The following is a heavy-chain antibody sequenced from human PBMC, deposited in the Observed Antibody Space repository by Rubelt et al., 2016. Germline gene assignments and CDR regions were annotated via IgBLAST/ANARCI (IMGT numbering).Heavy chain of an antibody. Sequence: QVQLQQWGAGLLKPSETLSLTCAVYGGSFSGYYWSWIRQPPGKGLEWIGEINHSGKTKYNPSLKNRVTVSVETSKNQFSLKLSSVTAADTAVYYWARGRTGGSRAASYWGQGTLVTVSS. CDR3: ARGRTGGSRAASY. CDR2: INHSGKT. V-gene: IGHV4-34*01. J-gene: IGHJ4*02. CDR1: GGSFSGYY. D-gene: IGHD3-10*01.